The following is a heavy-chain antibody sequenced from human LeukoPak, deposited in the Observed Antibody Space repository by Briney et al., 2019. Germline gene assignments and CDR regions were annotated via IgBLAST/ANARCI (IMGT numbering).Heavy chain of an antibody. D-gene: IGHD4-23*01. V-gene: IGHV1-69*13. Sequence: SVMVSFKASGGTFSSYAISWVRQAPGQGLEWMGGIIPIFGTANYAQKFQGRVTITADESTSTAYMELSSLRSEDTAVYYCARDTVVTAGRGAFDIWGQGTMVTVSS. CDR2: IIPIFGTA. J-gene: IGHJ3*02. CDR3: ARDTVVTAGRGAFDI. CDR1: GGTFSSYA.